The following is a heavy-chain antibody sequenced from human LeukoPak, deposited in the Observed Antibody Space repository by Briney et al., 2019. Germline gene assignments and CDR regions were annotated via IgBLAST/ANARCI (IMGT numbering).Heavy chain of an antibody. J-gene: IGHJ4*02. Sequence: GGSLTLSCGASGFTFSNYWMSWVRQAPGKGLEWVANIRQDGGEIYYVGSVKGRFTISRDNAKNSLYLQMNSLRAEDTALYYCARDKVVGASHFDYWGQGTLVIVSS. D-gene: IGHD1-26*01. V-gene: IGHV3-7*01. CDR3: ARDKVVGASHFDY. CDR2: IRQDGGEI. CDR1: GFTFSNYW.